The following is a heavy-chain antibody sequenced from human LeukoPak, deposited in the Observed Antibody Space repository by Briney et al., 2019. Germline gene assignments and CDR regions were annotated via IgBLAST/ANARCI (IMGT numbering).Heavy chain of an antibody. CDR2: IYHSGSI. CDR3: ARVDYYGSGSYYSNWFDP. J-gene: IGHJ5*02. V-gene: IGHV4-39*07. Sequence: SETLSLTCTVSGGSISSSSYYWGWIRQPPGKGLEWIGSIYHSGSIYYNPSLKSRVTISVDTSKNQFSLKLSSVTAADTAVYYCARVDYYGSGSYYSNWFDPWGQGTLVTVSS. D-gene: IGHD3-10*01. CDR1: GGSISSSSYY.